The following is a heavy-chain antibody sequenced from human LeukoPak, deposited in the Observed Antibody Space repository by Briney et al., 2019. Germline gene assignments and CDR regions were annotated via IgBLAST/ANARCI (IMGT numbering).Heavy chain of an antibody. V-gene: IGHV1-46*01. CDR3: ARDQEGFDY. CDR2: IYPRDGST. J-gene: IGHJ4*02. Sequence: ASVKVSCKASGYTFTSYYIHWVRQAPGQGLEWMGMIYPRDGSTSYAQKFQGRVTVTRDTSTSTVHMELSGLRSEDTAVYYCARDQEGFDYWGQGTLVIVSS. CDR1: GYTFTSYY.